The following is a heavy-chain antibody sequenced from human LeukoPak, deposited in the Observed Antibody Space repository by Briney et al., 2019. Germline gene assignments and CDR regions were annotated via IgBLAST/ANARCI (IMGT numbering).Heavy chain of an antibody. D-gene: IGHD3-22*01. J-gene: IGHJ4*02. CDR1: GFTFSSYG. CDR3: ARGSTGYPRYFDY. CDR2: ISYDGSNK. Sequence: GGSLRLSCAASGFTFSSYGMHWVRQAPGKGLEWVAVISYDGSNKYYADSVKGRFTISRDNSKNTLYLQMNSLRAEDTAVYYCARGSTGYPRYFDYWGQGTLVTVSS. V-gene: IGHV3-30*03.